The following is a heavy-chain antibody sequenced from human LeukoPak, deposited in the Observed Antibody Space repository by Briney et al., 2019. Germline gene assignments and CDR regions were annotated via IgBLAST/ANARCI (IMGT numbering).Heavy chain of an antibody. J-gene: IGHJ4*02. Sequence: ASVKVSCKASRYTFTSYYMHWVRQAPGQGLEWMGIINPSGGSTSYAQKFQGRVTMTRDTSTSTVYMELSSLRSEDTAVYYCARDLSARYYYGSGSQFDYWGQGTLVTVSS. D-gene: IGHD3-10*01. CDR1: RYTFTSYY. V-gene: IGHV1-46*01. CDR2: INPSGGST. CDR3: ARDLSARYYYGSGSQFDY.